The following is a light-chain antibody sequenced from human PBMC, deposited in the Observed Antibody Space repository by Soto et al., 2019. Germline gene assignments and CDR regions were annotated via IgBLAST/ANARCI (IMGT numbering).Light chain of an antibody. Sequence: QSALTQPASVSGSPGQSITISCTGTSSDVGGYNYVSWYQQHPGKAPKLMIYEVSNRPSGVSNRFSGSKSGTTASLTISGRQAEDEADYDCSSYTSSSTLVVFGGGTKLTVL. V-gene: IGLV2-14*01. CDR2: EVS. J-gene: IGLJ2*01. CDR1: SSDVGGYNY. CDR3: SSYTSSSTLVV.